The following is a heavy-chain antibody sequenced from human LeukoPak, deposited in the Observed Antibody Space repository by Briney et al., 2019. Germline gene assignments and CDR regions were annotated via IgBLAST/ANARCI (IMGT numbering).Heavy chain of an antibody. V-gene: IGHV1-18*01. CDR3: ARGAITMVRGVIYYYYGMDV. D-gene: IGHD3-10*01. CDR2: ISAYNGNT. CDR1: GYTFTSYD. J-gene: IGHJ6*02. Sequence: GASVKVSCKASGYTFTSYDINWVRQATGQGLEWMGWISAYNGNTNYAQKLQGRVTMTTDTSTSTAYMELRSLRSDDTAVYYCARGAITMVRGVIYYYYGMDVWGQGTTVTVSS.